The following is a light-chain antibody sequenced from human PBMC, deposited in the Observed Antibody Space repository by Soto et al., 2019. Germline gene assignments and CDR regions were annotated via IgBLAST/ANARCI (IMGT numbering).Light chain of an antibody. Sequence: LLTQSPATLSLSPGDSATLSCRASQSVSSYLAWYQQKPGQAPRLLLYDASNRATGIPARFSGSGSGTDSTLTISSLDPEDFAVYYCQQRSNWLPGITFGQGTRLEIK. CDR2: DAS. CDR1: QSVSSY. CDR3: QQRSNWLPGIT. V-gene: IGKV3-11*01. J-gene: IGKJ5*01.